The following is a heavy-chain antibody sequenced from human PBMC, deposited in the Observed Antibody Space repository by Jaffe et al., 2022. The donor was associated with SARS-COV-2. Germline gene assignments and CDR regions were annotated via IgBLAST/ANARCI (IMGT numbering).Heavy chain of an antibody. D-gene: IGHD1-7*01. CDR2: IYYSGST. J-gene: IGHJ5*02. CDR1: GGSISSSSYY. Sequence: QLQLQESGPGLVKPSETLSLTCTVSGGSISSSSYYWGWIRQPPGKGLEWIGSIYYSGSTYYNPSLKSRVTISVDTSKNQFSLKLSSVTAADTAVYYCARLELLGWFDPWGQGTLVTVSS. CDR3: ARLELLGWFDP. V-gene: IGHV4-39*01.